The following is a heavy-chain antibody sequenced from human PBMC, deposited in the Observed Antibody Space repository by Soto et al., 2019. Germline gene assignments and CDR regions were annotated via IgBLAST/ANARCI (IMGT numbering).Heavy chain of an antibody. Sequence: EVQLVESGGGLVQPGGSLRLSCAPSGFTFSTYWMSWVRQAPGKGLEWVANIKQDGSEKYYVDSVKGRFTISRDNAKNSLYLQMNSLRAEDTAVYYCARGGRRSGSYADAFDIWAKGQWSPSLQ. V-gene: IGHV3-7*03. J-gene: IGHJ3*02. CDR2: IKQDGSEK. D-gene: IGHD1-26*01. CDR3: ARGGRRSGSYADAFDI. CDR1: GFTFSTYW.